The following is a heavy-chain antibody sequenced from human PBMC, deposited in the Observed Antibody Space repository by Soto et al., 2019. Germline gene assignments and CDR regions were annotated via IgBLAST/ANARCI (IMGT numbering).Heavy chain of an antibody. V-gene: IGHV4-39*07. CDR1: GGSISSSSYY. Sequence: SETLSLTCTVSGGSISSSSYYWGWIRQHPGKGLEWIGSIYYSGSTYYNPSLKSRVTISVDTSKNQFSLKLSSVTAADTAVYYCARELITMVRGVISPLYFDCWGQGTLVTVSS. CDR3: ARELITMVRGVISPLYFDC. CDR2: IYYSGST. D-gene: IGHD3-10*01. J-gene: IGHJ4*02.